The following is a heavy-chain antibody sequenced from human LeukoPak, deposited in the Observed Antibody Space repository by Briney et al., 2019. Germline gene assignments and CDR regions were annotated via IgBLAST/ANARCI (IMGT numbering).Heavy chain of an antibody. CDR2: ISSSSSYI. V-gene: IGHV3-21*01. CDR1: GFTFSSYS. J-gene: IGHJ4*02. CDR3: ARDAQDYYGSGNTMGY. Sequence: GGSLRLSCAASGFTFSSYSMNWVRQAPGKGLEWVSSISSSSSYIYYADSVEGRFTISRDNAKNSLYLQMNSLRAEDTAVYYCARDAQDYYGSGNTMGYWGQGTLVTVSS. D-gene: IGHD3-10*01.